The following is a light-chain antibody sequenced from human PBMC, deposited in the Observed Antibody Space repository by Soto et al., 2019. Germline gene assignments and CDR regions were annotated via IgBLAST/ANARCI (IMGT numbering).Light chain of an antibody. CDR3: QQYTNTNNPWM. Sequence: DIQMTQSPSTLSASVGDRVTITCRASQSISSWLAWYQQKPGKAPKLLIYDASRLESGVPSRFSGSGSGTEFTLIISGLQPDDSATYYCQQYTNTNNPWMFGQGTKVDIK. J-gene: IGKJ1*01. V-gene: IGKV1-5*01. CDR2: DAS. CDR1: QSISSW.